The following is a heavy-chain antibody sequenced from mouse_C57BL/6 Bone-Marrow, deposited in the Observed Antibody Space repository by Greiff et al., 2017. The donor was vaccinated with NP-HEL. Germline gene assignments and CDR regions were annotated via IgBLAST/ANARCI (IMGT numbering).Heavy chain of an antibody. J-gene: IGHJ4*01. CDR1: GFNIKDDY. D-gene: IGHD1-1*01. CDR2: IDPENGDT. V-gene: IGHV14-4*01. CDR3: TTHYYGNYAMDY. Sequence: VQLKESGAELVRPGASVELSCTASGFNIKDDYMHWVKQRPEQGLEWIGWIDPENGDTEYASKFQGKATITADTSSNTAYLQLSSLTSEDTAVYYCTTHYYGNYAMDYWGQGTSVTVSS.